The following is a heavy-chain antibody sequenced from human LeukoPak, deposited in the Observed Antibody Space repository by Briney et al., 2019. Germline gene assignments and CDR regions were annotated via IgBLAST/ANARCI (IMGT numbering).Heavy chain of an antibody. Sequence: SETLSPTCTVSGGSINTYYWTWIRQPPGQGLEWIAYIHSSGYTNYNPSLKSRVTISVDTSKDQFSLKLSSVTAADTAVYYCARNRASGTPYFDYWGQGLLVTVSS. D-gene: IGHD3-10*01. CDR1: GGSINTYY. J-gene: IGHJ4*02. CDR2: IHSSGYT. V-gene: IGHV4-4*09. CDR3: ARNRASGTPYFDY.